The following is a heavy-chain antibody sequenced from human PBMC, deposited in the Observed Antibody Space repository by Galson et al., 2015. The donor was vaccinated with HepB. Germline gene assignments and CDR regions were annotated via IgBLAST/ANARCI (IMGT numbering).Heavy chain of an antibody. CDR1: GGSISNSNYY. D-gene: IGHD2-15*01. V-gene: IGHV4-39*01. CDR2: IYYSGST. CDR3: ARVLRYSFYMDV. Sequence: ETLSLTCTVSGGSISNSNYYWGWIRQPPGKGLEWIGNIYYSGSTSYNPSLKSRVTMSVDTSKNQFPLKLSSVTAADTTVYYCARVLRYSFYMDVWGKGTTVTVSS. J-gene: IGHJ6*03.